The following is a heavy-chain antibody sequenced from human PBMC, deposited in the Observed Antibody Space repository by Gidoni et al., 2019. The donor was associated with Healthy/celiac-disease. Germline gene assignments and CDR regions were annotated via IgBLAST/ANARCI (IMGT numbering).Heavy chain of an antibody. Sequence: EVQLLESGGGLVQPGGSLRLSCSASGFPCSSYAMSWVRQAPGKGLEWVSAISGSGGSTYYADSVKGRFTISRDNSKNTLYLQMNSLRAEDTAVYYCAKIRGSWDWFDPWGQGTLVTVSS. CDR1: GFPCSSYA. V-gene: IGHV3-23*01. CDR2: ISGSGGST. CDR3: AKIRGSWDWFDP. J-gene: IGHJ5*02. D-gene: IGHD3-16*01.